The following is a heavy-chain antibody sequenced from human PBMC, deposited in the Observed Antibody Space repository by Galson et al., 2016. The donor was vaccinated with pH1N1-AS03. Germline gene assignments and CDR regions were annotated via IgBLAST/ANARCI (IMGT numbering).Heavy chain of an antibody. V-gene: IGHV3-48*04. Sequence: SLRLSCADSGFTSGSPAFGGHTMNWVRQAPGKGLEWISYIRGTGTTIYYADSVKGRFTTSRDNAKNSMYLQMNSLRVEDTAVYYCAREYGVRNNLDFWGQGTLVTVSS. CDR1: GFTSGSPAFGGHT. CDR2: IRGTGTTI. CDR3: AREYGVRNNLDF. D-gene: IGHD1/OR15-1a*01. J-gene: IGHJ4*02.